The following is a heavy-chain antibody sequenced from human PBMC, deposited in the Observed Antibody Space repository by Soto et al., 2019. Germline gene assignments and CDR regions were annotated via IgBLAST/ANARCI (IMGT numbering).Heavy chain of an antibody. CDR2: IRSKAYGGTT. Sequence: GGSLRLSCTASGFTFGDYAMSWFRQAPGKGLEWVGFIRSKAYGGTTEYAASVKGRFTISRDDSKSIAYLQMNSLKTEDTAAYYCTRDLERWLQFFSVRDFDYWGQGTLVTVSS. V-gene: IGHV3-49*03. CDR3: TRDLERWLQFFSVRDFDY. CDR1: GFTFGDYA. D-gene: IGHD5-12*01. J-gene: IGHJ4*02.